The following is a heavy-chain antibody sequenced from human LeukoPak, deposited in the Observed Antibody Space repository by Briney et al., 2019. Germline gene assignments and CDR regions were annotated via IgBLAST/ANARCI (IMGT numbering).Heavy chain of an antibody. V-gene: IGHV3-21*01. D-gene: IGHD1-26*01. CDR1: GFTFSSYS. CDR2: ISSSSSYI. Sequence: GGSLRLSCAASGFTFSSYSMNWVRQAPGKGLEWVSYISSSSSYIYCADSVKGRFTISRDNAKNSLYLQMNSLRAEDTAVYYCARTYSGSYLAPDYWGQGTLVTVSS. J-gene: IGHJ4*02. CDR3: ARTYSGSYLAPDY.